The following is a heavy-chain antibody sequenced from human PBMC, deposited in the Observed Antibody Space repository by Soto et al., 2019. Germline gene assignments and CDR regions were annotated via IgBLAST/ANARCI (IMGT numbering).Heavy chain of an antibody. CDR2: IIPIFGTA. CDR1: GGTFSSYA. CDR3: ARLPDYDSSGYYPAPIDY. D-gene: IGHD3-22*01. Sequence: SVKVSCKASGGTFSSYAISWVRQAPGQGLEWVGGIIPIFGTANYAQKFQGRVTITADESTSTAYMELSSLRSEDTAVYYCARLPDYDSSGYYPAPIDYWGQGTLVTVSS. J-gene: IGHJ4*02. V-gene: IGHV1-69*13.